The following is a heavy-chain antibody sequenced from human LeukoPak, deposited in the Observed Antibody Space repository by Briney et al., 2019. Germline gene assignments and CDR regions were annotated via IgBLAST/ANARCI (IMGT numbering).Heavy chain of an antibody. D-gene: IGHD6-19*01. J-gene: IGHJ4*02. CDR3: ARDRVGSGWPRRWYFEF. CDR2: INPNTGAT. CDR1: GYTFTGYY. Sequence: ASVKVSCKPSGYTFTGYYLHWVRQAPGRGLEWMGWINPNTGATIYAEKFQGRVTMARDTSIETAYMEMRSLRSDDTAVYYCARDRVGSGWPRRWYFEFWGQGNLITVSS. V-gene: IGHV1-2*02.